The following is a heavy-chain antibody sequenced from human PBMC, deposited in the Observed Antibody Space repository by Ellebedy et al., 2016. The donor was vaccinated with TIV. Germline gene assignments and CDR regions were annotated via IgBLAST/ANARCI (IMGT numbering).Heavy chain of an antibody. D-gene: IGHD2-2*01. Sequence: AASVKVSCKPSGYVLDSFFFAWVRQAPAQGLAGMGWINPVSGATHYAQSLHGRLTMTRDTSIGTAYMELGILQSDDQAIYFCVRSRAYHLDNWGEGTLVTVSS. CDR2: INPVSGAT. CDR3: VRSRAYHLDN. J-gene: IGHJ4*02. V-gene: IGHV1-2*02. CDR1: GYVLDSFF.